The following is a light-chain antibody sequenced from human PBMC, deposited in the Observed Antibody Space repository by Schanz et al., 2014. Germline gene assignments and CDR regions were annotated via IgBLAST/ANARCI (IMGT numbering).Light chain of an antibody. Sequence: DIVLTQFPDTLSLSPGERATLSCRASQSVTSTSLAWYQQKPGQAPRLLISGASSRATGIPDRFSGRGSGTDFTLTISRLEPEDFAVYYCQHYGSSPETFGRGTTVEIK. CDR1: QSVTSTS. CDR2: GAS. CDR3: QHYGSSPET. V-gene: IGKV3-20*01. J-gene: IGKJ1*01.